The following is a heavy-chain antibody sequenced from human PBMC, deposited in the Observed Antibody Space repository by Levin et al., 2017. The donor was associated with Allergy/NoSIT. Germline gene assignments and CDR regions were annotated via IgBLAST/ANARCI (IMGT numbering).Heavy chain of an antibody. V-gene: IGHV4-31*03. Sequence: SETLSLTCTVSGGSITSDGYYWSWIRQHPGKGLEWIGFIYYSGSTYYNPSLKSRVTISADTSKNQFSLKLSSVTAADTAVYYCARQDGDYLDYWGLGTLVTVSS. CDR1: GGSITSDGYY. CDR3: ARQDGDYLDY. J-gene: IGHJ4*02. CDR2: IYYSGST. D-gene: IGHD4-17*01.